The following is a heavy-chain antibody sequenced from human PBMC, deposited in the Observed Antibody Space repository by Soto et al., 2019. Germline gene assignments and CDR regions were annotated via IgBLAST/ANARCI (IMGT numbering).Heavy chain of an antibody. Sequence: QVQLQESGPGLVKPSQTLSLTCTVSGGSISSSDYYWSWLRRSPGRGLEWIGYIYYRGGPYYNPSLRCRVAISVDTAKSQFSLKLSSATAADTAVYFCAGDYESSGYISYWGQGTLVTVSS. D-gene: IGHD3-22*01. CDR1: GGSISSSDYY. J-gene: IGHJ4*02. V-gene: IGHV4-30-4*01. CDR3: AGDYESSGYISY. CDR2: IYYRGGP.